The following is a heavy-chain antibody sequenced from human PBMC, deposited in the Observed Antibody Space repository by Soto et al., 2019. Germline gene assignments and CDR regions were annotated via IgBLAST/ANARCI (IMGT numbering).Heavy chain of an antibody. CDR2: THPGESET. J-gene: IGHJ6*02. Sequence: GESLKISCKASGYSFTTFWIAWVRQMPGKGLEWMGITHPGESETRYSPSFQGQVTISADRSTSTAYLQWGSLKASDTAIYYCARHENYYYAYYGMDVSGQGTKVTVSS. CDR1: GYSFTTFW. V-gene: IGHV5-51*01. CDR3: ARHENYYYAYYGMDV.